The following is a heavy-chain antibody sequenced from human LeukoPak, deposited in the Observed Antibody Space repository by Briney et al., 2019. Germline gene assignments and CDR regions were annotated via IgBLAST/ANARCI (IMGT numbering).Heavy chain of an antibody. V-gene: IGHV1-46*01. J-gene: IGHJ4*02. Sequence: ASVKVSCKASGYSFTSNYIHWVRQAPGQGLEWMGMIYPRDGSASYAQRFQDRVTVTRDTSTSTVHMELSGLRSEDTAVYYCARDQEGFDYWGQGTQVTVSS. CDR3: ARDQEGFDY. CDR1: GYSFTSNY. CDR2: IYPRDGSA.